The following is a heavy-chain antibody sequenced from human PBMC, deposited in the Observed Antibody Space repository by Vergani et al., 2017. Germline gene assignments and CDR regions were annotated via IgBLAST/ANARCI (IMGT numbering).Heavy chain of an antibody. V-gene: IGHV3-33*01. CDR1: GFTFNQYG. J-gene: IGHJ5*02. CDR3: ARDLRLLYNRFDP. CDR2: TWYDGNNK. Sequence: QVQLVESGGGVVKPGRSLRLSCAASGFTFNQYGMHWVRQAPGKGLAWVAVTWYDGNNKQYADTVKGRFTISRDNSKRTIYLQMNSLRDKDTGVYYCARDLRLLYNRFDPWVQGTLVTVSS. D-gene: IGHD1-14*01.